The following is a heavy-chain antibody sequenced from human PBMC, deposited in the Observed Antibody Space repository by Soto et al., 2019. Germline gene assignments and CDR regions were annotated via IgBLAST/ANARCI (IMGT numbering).Heavy chain of an antibody. CDR1: GFTVSTIQ. CDR3: ARDHSGYDPSTDV. Sequence: SLTLSCAASGFTVSTIQMTWVRQAPGKGLEWVSGISWNSGSIGYADSVKGRFTISRDNAKNSLYLQMNSLRADDTAVYYWARDHSGYDPSTDVWGKGTRVT. D-gene: IGHD5-12*01. CDR2: ISWNSGSI. V-gene: IGHV3-9*01. J-gene: IGHJ6*03.